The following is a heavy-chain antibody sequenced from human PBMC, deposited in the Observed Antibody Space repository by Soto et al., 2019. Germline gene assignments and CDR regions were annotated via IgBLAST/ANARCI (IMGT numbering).Heavy chain of an antibody. CDR3: AKSLTASNFRLDV. Sequence: DEQLFESGGALVQSGGSLRLACTASGFTFNSFFMTWVRQAPGGGLEWISAISGGGAVKYYSDSVKGRFSISRDNSNNTLYLQMNSLRADDTAVYYCAKSLTASNFRLDVWGHGTTVSVSS. J-gene: IGHJ6*02. CDR2: ISGGGAVK. D-gene: IGHD2-21*02. CDR1: GFTFNSFF. V-gene: IGHV3-23*01.